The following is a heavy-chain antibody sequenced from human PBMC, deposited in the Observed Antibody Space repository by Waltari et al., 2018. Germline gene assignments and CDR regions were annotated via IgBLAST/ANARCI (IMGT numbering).Heavy chain of an antibody. V-gene: IGHV3-23*01. CDR2: MSDSGGRT. CDR3: AKFFPGGNYWGFDY. CDR1: GFTFSSYA. Sequence: EVQLLESGGGLVQPGGSLRLSCAASGFTFSSYAMSWVRQAPGKGLEWVSGMSDSGGRTYYADSVKGRFTSSRDNAKNTLYLQMNSLRAEDTAVYYCAKFFPGGNYWGFDYWGQGTLVTVSS. D-gene: IGHD1-26*01. J-gene: IGHJ4*02.